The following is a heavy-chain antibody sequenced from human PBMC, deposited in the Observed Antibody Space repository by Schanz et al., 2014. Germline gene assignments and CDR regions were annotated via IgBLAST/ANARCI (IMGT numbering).Heavy chain of an antibody. J-gene: IGHJ4*02. D-gene: IGHD3-22*01. CDR2: ISYHGSER. Sequence: QVQLVESGEGVVRPGRSLRLSCAGSGFSFSDYGMHWVRQAPGRGLEWVAVISYHGSERYYADSVKGRFSVSRDNSKNTLYLQMNSLRPEDTAVYYCAKEDRNHNSDYVYWGQGTLVTVSS. CDR3: AKEDRNHNSDYVY. CDR1: GFSFSDYG. V-gene: IGHV3-30*18.